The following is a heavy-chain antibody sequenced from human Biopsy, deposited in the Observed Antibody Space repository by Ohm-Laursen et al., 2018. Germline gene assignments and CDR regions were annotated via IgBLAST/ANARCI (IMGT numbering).Heavy chain of an antibody. CDR2: IYFTGRT. CDR1: GGPIDSYY. CDR3: ARDLPSSYYYAMDV. V-gene: IGHV4-59*12. J-gene: IGHJ6*02. Sequence: SETLSLTCTVSGGPIDSYYWSWIRQPPGKALEWIGYIYFTGRTSYNPSLKSRVTMSVNTSKKQFSLRLSSVTAADTAVYYCARDLPSSYYYAMDVWGQGTTVTVSS.